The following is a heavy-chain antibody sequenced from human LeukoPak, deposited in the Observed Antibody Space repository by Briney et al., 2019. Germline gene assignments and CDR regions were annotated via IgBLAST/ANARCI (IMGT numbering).Heavy chain of an antibody. V-gene: IGHV1-8*01. Sequence: ASVKVSCKASGYTLTSYDINWVRQATGQGLEWMGWMNPNSGRTGYSQKFQGRITITRNTSISTAYMELSSLRSDDTAVYYCARETPSRYLDYWGQGTLVTVSS. CDR1: GYTLTSYD. D-gene: IGHD4-23*01. CDR2: MNPNSGRT. CDR3: ARETPSRYLDY. J-gene: IGHJ4*02.